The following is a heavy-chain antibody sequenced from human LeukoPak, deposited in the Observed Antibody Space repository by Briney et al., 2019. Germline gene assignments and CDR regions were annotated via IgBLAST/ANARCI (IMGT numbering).Heavy chain of an antibody. CDR1: GYTFTSYG. V-gene: IGHV1-18*01. Sequence: ASVKVSCKASGYTFTSYGISWVRQAPGQGLEWMGWISAYNGNTNYAQKLQGRVTMTTDTSTSTAYMELRSLRSDDTAVYYCAREDGYSGYATKTTFDYWGQGTLVTVSS. D-gene: IGHD5-12*01. CDR3: AREDGYSGYATKTTFDY. J-gene: IGHJ4*02. CDR2: ISAYNGNT.